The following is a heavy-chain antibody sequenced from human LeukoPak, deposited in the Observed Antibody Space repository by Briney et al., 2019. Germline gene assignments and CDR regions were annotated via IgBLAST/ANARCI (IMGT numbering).Heavy chain of an antibody. J-gene: IGHJ4*02. CDR3: ARDLNVNYFDY. V-gene: IGHV4-30-4*08. CDR1: GGSFSGYY. Sequence: SETLSLTCAVYGGSFSGYYWSWIRQPPGKGLEWIGYIYYSGSTYYNPSLKSRVTISVDTSKNQFSLKLSSVTAADTAVYYCARDLNVNYFDYWGQGTLVTVSS. D-gene: IGHD1-1*01. CDR2: IYYSGST.